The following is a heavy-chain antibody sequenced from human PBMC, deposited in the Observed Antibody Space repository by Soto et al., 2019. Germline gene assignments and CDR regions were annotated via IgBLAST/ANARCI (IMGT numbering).Heavy chain of an antibody. CDR3: ARDGPRTRGYYFYYGMDV. J-gene: IGHJ6*02. CDR1: GFTFGDYW. V-gene: IGHV3-74*01. Sequence: PGGSLRLSCAASGFTFGDYWMHWVRQAPGKGLVWVSRINLDGSSTIYADSVKGRFTISRDNAKDTLYLQMNSLRAEDTALYYCARDGPRTRGYYFYYGMDVWGQGTTVTVS. CDR2: INLDGSST.